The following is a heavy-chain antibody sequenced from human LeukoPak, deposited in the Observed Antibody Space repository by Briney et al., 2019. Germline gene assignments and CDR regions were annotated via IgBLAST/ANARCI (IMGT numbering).Heavy chain of an antibody. D-gene: IGHD1-26*01. CDR1: GFTFSSYA. V-gene: IGHV3-30*04. J-gene: IGHJ6*03. CDR3: ARATWDPNYYYYMDV. Sequence: GGSLRLSCAASGFTFSSYAMHWVRQAPGKGLEWVAVISFDGSNKYYADSVKGRFTISRDNAKNSLFLQMNSLRAEDTAVYFCARATWDPNYYYYMDVWGKGTTVTISS. CDR2: ISFDGSNK.